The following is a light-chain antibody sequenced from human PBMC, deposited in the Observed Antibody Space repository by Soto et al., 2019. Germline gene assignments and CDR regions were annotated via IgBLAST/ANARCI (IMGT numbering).Light chain of an antibody. CDR1: QSVSSSY. V-gene: IGKV3-20*01. CDR2: GAS. J-gene: IGKJ4*01. Sequence: EIGLTQSPGTLSLSPGERATLSCRASQSVSSSYLTWYQQKGGQAPRLLICGASSRATGTPDRFSGSGSGTDFTLTISRLQPDDFLVYYCQYYGHSPPLTFGGGTKVEIK. CDR3: QYYGHSPPLT.